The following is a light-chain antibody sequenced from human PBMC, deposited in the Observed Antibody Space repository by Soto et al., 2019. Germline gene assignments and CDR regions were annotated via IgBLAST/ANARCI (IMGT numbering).Light chain of an antibody. V-gene: IGKV3-20*01. CDR3: QHYGSSLSIS. Sequence: ESVLTQSPGSLSLSPGERATLSCRASQSVSSNYLAWYQHKPGQAPRLLIYGASSRATGIPDRFSGSGSGTDFTLTVSRLEPADFAVYYCQHYGSSLSISFGQVTRLEIK. CDR1: QSVSSNY. J-gene: IGKJ5*01. CDR2: GAS.